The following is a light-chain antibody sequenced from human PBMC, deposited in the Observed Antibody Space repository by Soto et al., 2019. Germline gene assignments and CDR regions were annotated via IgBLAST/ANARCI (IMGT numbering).Light chain of an antibody. V-gene: IGKV3-20*01. CDR1: QSVSNNY. CDR2: GAS. Sequence: EVVVTQSPGTLSLSPGERATLSCRASQSVSNNYLAWYQRKPGQAPRLLIYGASNRATGIPDRFSGSGSGTDFTLTISRLEPEDFAVYYCQQYGSSGTFGQGTKVDIK. CDR3: QQYGSSGT. J-gene: IGKJ1*01.